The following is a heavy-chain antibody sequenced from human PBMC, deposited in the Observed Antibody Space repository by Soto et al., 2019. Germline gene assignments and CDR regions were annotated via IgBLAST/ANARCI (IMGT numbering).Heavy chain of an antibody. CDR2: IWYDGSNK. V-gene: IGHV3-33*01. D-gene: IGHD6-6*01. Sequence: QVQLVESGGGVVQPGRSLRLSCAASGFTFSSYGMHWVRQAPGKGLEWVAVIWYDGSNKYYADSVKGRFTISRDNSKNTLYLQMNSLRAEDTAVYYCARDRLSWQQLLPDYWGQGTLVTVSS. J-gene: IGHJ4*02. CDR3: ARDRLSWQQLLPDY. CDR1: GFTFSSYG.